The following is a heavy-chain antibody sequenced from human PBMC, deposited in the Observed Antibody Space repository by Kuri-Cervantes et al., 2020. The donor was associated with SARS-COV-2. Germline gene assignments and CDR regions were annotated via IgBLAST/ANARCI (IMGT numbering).Heavy chain of an antibody. CDR1: GYTFTSYG. CDR3: ATEPPYGVRGVPWFDP. D-gene: IGHD3-10*01. V-gene: IGHV1-18*01. CDR2: INPNSGGT. J-gene: IGHJ5*02. Sequence: ASVKVSCKASGYTFTSYGISWVRQAPGQGLEWMGWINPNSGGTNYAQKFQGRVTMTEDTSTDTAYMELSSLRSEDTAVYYCATEPPYGVRGVPWFDPWGQGTLVTVSS.